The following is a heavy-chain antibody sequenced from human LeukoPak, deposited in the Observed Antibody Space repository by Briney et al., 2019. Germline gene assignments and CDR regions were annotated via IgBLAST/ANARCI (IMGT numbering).Heavy chain of an antibody. J-gene: IGHJ1*01. CDR1: GFTFDDYA. D-gene: IGHD6-13*01. CDR3: AKYGGSWYGYFQH. CDR2: ISWNSGSI. Sequence: PGRSLRLSCAASGFTFDDYAMHWVRQAPGKGLEWVSGISWNSGSIGYADSVKGRFTISRDNAKNSLYLQMNSLRAEDTAVYYCAKYGGSWYGYFQHWGQGTLVTVSS. V-gene: IGHV3-9*01.